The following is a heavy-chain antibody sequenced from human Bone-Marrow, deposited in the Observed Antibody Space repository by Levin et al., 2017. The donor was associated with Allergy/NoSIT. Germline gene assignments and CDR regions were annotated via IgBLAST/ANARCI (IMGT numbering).Heavy chain of an antibody. CDR1: GASINNVKYY. D-gene: IGHD2/OR15-2a*01. Sequence: SETLSLTCSVSGASINNVKYYWSWIRQSPGKGLEWIGTFYSSGGTVYNPSLTSRLTIPVDTSQNHFSLRLSSVTVADTAVYFRSTRNSTGADYWGRGTMVIVSS. V-gene: IGHV4-39*02. CDR2: FYSSGGT. CDR3: STRNSTGADY. J-gene: IGHJ4*03.